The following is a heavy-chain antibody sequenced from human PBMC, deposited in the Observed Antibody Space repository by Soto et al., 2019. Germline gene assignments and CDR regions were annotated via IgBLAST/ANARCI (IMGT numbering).Heavy chain of an antibody. V-gene: IGHV1-69*13. CDR1: GGTFRTYA. CDR3: ARGPRIAAAGXSXXDY. Sequence: EASVKVSCKASGGTFRTYAISWVLQAPGQGLEWMGGITPIFGKANYAQKFQGRVSITADESTSTAYMEPRSLRSEDTAVYYCARGPRIAAAGXSXXDYWGQGTLVTVSS. D-gene: IGHD6-13*01. J-gene: IGHJ4*02. CDR2: ITPIFGKA.